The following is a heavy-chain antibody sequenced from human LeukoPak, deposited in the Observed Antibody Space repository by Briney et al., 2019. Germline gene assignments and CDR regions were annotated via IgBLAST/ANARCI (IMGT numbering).Heavy chain of an antibody. V-gene: IGHV3-11*01. CDR3: AKVGTTNPIYYFDY. D-gene: IGHD1-26*01. Sequence: GGSLRLSCAASGFTFSDYYMSWIRQAPGKGLEWVSYISSSGSTIYYADSVKGRFTISRDNAKNSLCLQMNSLRAEDTAVYYCAKVGTTNPIYYFDYWGQGTLVTVSS. CDR1: GFTFSDYY. J-gene: IGHJ4*02. CDR2: ISSSGSTI.